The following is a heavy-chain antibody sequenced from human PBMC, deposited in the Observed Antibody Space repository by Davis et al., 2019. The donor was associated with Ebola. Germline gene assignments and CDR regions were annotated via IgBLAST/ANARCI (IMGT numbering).Heavy chain of an antibody. CDR1: GFTFSSYS. D-gene: IGHD3-3*01. CDR2: ISSSSSYI. Sequence: PGGSLRLSCAASGFTFSSYSMNWVRQAPGKGLEWVSSISSSSSYIYYADSVKGRFTISRDNAKNSLYLQMNSLRAEDTAVYYCARVLRDYDFWSGYYPNWFDPWGQGTLVTVSS. CDR3: ARVLRDYDFWSGYYPNWFDP. J-gene: IGHJ5*02. V-gene: IGHV3-21*01.